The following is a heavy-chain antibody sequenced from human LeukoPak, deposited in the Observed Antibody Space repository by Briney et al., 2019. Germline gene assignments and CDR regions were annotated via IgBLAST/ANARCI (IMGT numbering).Heavy chain of an antibody. V-gene: IGHV4-59*12. J-gene: IGHJ6*02. CDR3: ARFVQLERWKSYYYYYGMDV. Sequence: PSETLSLTCTVSGGSISSYYWSWIRQPPGKGLEWIGYIYYSGSTNYNPSLKSRVTISVDTSKNQFSLKLSSVTAADTAVYYCARFVQLERWKSYYYYYGMDVWGQGTTVTVSS. D-gene: IGHD1-1*01. CDR1: GGSISSYY. CDR2: IYYSGST.